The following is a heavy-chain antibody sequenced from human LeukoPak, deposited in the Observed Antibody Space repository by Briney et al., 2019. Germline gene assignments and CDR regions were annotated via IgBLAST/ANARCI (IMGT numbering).Heavy chain of an antibody. CDR3: ASKVTTGY. V-gene: IGHV3-66*01. CDR2: IYSGGTT. CDR1: GLTVSSTY. Sequence: EGSLRLSCVISGLTVSSTYMSWVRQAPGKGLEWVAVIYSGGTTNYADSVKDRFIVYRDSSKNTLYLQMNSLRAEDTAVYYCASKVTTGYWGQGTLVTVSS. J-gene: IGHJ4*02. D-gene: IGHD4-17*01.